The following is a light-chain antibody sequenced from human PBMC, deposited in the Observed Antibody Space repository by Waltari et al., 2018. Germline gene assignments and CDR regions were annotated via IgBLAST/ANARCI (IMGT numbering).Light chain of an antibody. Sequence: DFVMTQSPDSLAVSLGERATINCKSSQSVLFDSNNKNYLAWYQQKPGQPPKALIYWASTRGSGVPDRFRCSGSGTKFTLTISSLQAEDVAIYYCQQYYNLPLTFGGGTKVEIK. V-gene: IGKV4-1*01. CDR1: QSVLFDSNNKNY. CDR3: QQYYNLPLT. CDR2: WAS. J-gene: IGKJ4*01.